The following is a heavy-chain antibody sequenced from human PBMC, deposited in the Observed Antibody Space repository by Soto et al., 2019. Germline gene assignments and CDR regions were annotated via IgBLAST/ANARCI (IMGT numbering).Heavy chain of an antibody. CDR2: IYPGDSDT. CDR1: GYSFTSYW. V-gene: IGHV5-51*01. Sequence: GESLKISCKGSGYSFTSYWIGWVRQMPGKGLEWMGIIYPGDSDTRYSPSFQGQVTISADKSISTAYLQWSSLKASDTAMYYCARQRGSSSTDYYYGMDVWGQGTTVTVSS. J-gene: IGHJ6*02. D-gene: IGHD6-6*01. CDR3: ARQRGSSSTDYYYGMDV.